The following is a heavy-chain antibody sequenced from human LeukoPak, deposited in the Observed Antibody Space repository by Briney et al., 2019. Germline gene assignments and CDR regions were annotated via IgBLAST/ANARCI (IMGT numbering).Heavy chain of an antibody. CDR2: ISYGGSNK. Sequence: PGGSLRLSCAASGFTFSSYGMHWVRQAPSKGLEWVAIISYGGSNKYYADSVKGRFTISRDNSKNTLYLQMNSLRAEDTAVYYCARSSFASGSYFCYFDYWGQGTLVTVSS. CDR3: ARSSFASGSYFCYFDY. D-gene: IGHD1-26*01. J-gene: IGHJ4*02. CDR1: GFTFSSYG. V-gene: IGHV3-30*03.